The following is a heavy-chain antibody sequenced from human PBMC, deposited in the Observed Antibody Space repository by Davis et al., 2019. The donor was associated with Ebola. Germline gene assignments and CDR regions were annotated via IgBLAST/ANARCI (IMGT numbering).Heavy chain of an antibody. CDR2: INAGDGNT. D-gene: IGHD3-22*01. J-gene: IGHJ6*02. Sequence: GESLKISCSASGYTFASYAMHWVRQAPGQRLAWMGWINAGDGNTKYSQKFQGRVTITRDTSTSTVYMELSSLRSEDTAVYYCARDLYYYDSSGYYYYYGMDVWGQGTTVTVSS. V-gene: IGHV1-3*01. CDR3: ARDLYYYDSSGYYYYYGMDV. CDR1: GYTFASYA.